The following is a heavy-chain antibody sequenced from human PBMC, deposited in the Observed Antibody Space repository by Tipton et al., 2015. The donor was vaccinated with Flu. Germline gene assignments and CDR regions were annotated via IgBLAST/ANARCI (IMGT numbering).Heavy chain of an antibody. V-gene: IGHV4-4*02. J-gene: IGHJ4*02. D-gene: IGHD1-26*01. CDR3: TSNRGSGSYFDS. Sequence: TLSFTCAVSGGSISSNNWWSWVRQPPGRGLEWIGEIHHSGTTDYEPSLKSRVTISVDKSKNQFSLKLNSVTAADTAVYYCTSNRGSGSYFDSWGQGTLVTVSS. CDR2: IHHSGTT. CDR1: GGSISSNNW.